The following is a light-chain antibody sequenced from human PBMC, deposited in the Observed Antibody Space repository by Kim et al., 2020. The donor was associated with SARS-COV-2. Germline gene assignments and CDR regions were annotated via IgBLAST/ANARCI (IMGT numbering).Light chain of an antibody. CDR2: AAS. V-gene: IGKV1-6*01. CDR3: LQDYNYPYT. Sequence: GVNRMSITCRASQDIRDGLDWYQQKSGKAPQHLIYAASSLQSGVPSRFSGSGSGTDFALTISSLQPEDFATYYCLQDYNYPYTFGQGTKLEI. CDR1: QDIRDG. J-gene: IGKJ2*01.